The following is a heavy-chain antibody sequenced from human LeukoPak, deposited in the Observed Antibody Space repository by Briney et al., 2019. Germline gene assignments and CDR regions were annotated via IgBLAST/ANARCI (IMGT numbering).Heavy chain of an antibody. Sequence: GGSLRLSCAASGFTFSSYSMNWVRQAPGKGLEWVSYIKGSGDSIFYADSVKGRFTISRDNAKNSLYLQMNSLRAEDTAVYYCARRHCSGGSCELNWFDPWGQGTLVTVSS. V-gene: IGHV3-48*01. CDR3: ARRHCSGGSCELNWFDP. CDR2: IKGSGDSI. J-gene: IGHJ5*02. CDR1: GFTFSSYS. D-gene: IGHD2-15*01.